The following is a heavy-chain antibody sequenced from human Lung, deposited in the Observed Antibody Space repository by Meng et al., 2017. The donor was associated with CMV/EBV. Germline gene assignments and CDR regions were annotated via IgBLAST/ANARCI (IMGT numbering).Heavy chain of an antibody. D-gene: IGHD2-2*02. CDR3: ARAFHCSSTSCYKTNWFDP. CDR1: GDSMNKYTGSYY. CDR2: VYYIGNT. V-gene: IGHV4-39*07. J-gene: IGHJ5*02. Sequence: SETLSLTCTVSGDSMNKYTGSYYWGWIRQPPGKGLEWIGNVYYIGNTFYNPSLESRVSISMDTSKSQVSLKLNSVTAADTAVYYCARAFHCSSTSCYKTNWFDPWGQGTLVTVSS.